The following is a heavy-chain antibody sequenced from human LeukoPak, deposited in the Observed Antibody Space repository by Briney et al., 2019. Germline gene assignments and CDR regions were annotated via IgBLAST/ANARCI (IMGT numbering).Heavy chain of an antibody. CDR3: ARQAGITMIVVVWAFDI. CDR1: GGSISSGDYY. Sequence: SQTLSLTCTVSGGSISSGDYYWSWIRQPPGKGLEWIGYIYYSGSTYYNPSLKSRVTISVDTSKNQFSLELSSVTAADTAVYYCARQAGITMIVVVWAFDIWGQGTMVTVSS. D-gene: IGHD3-22*01. J-gene: IGHJ3*02. V-gene: IGHV4-30-4*08. CDR2: IYYSGST.